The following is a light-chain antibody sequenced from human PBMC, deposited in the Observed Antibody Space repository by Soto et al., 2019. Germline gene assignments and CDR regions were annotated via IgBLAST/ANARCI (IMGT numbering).Light chain of an antibody. J-gene: IGKJ1*01. CDR3: QQYGVAPRT. CDR1: QSVRRDY. V-gene: IGKV3-20*01. CDR2: GAS. Sequence: EIVLTQSPGTLSLSPGETATLSCRASQSVRRDYLAWLQQKPGQAPRVLIYGASSRAAGIPDRFSGSGSGTAFTLTISRLEAEDSAVYYCQQYGVAPRTFGQGTKVDIK.